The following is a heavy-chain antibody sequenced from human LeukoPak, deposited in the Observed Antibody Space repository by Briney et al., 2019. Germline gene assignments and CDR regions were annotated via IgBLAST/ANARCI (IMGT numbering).Heavy chain of an antibody. D-gene: IGHD4-17*01. J-gene: IGHJ2*01. V-gene: IGHV4-59*08. CDR2: IYYSGST. CDR1: GGSISSYY. CDR3: ARLPIWATVIPYWYFDL. Sequence: PSETLSLTCTVSGGSISSYYWSWIRQPPGKGLEWIGYIYYSGSTNYNPSFKSRVTISVDTSKNQFSLKLSSVTAADTAVYYCARLPIWATVIPYWYFDLWGRGTLVTVSS.